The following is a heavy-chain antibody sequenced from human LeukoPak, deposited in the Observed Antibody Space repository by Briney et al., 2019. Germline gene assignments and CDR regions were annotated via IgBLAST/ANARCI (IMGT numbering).Heavy chain of an antibody. D-gene: IGHD1-14*01. CDR3: VKEGDHGDY. Sequence: GGSLRLSCAASGFTFSGFGMHWVRQAPGEGLEWVAFIPYDGTYQKYADAVKGRLTISRDNSKDTLYLQMSSLRTEDTAVYYCVKEGDHGDYWGQGTLVTVSS. CDR1: GFTFSGFG. V-gene: IGHV3-30*02. CDR2: IPYDGTYQ. J-gene: IGHJ4*02.